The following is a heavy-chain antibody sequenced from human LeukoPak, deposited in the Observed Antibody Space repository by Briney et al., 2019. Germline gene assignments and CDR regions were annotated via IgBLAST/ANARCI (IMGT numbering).Heavy chain of an antibody. J-gene: IGHJ4*02. CDR1: GGSISSYY. D-gene: IGHD2-2*01. V-gene: IGHV6-1*01. CDR3: ARDQYCSSFSCSFDY. CDR2: TYYRSQWYN. Sequence: PSETLSLTCTVSGGSISSYYWNWIRQSPSRGLEWLGRTYYRSQWYNEYAVSVRSRITINPDTSKNQFSLQLNSVTPEDSAVYYCARDQYCSSFSCSFDYWGQGTLVTVSS.